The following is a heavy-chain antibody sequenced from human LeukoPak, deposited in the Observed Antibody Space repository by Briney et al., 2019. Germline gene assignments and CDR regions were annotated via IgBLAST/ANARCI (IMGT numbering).Heavy chain of an antibody. CDR3: ARAHGRGGYIDY. CDR2: IYFTGST. CDR1: GGSISLHY. J-gene: IGHJ4*02. D-gene: IGHD3-16*01. Sequence: SETLSLTCTVSGGSISLHYWSWIRQPPGKGLEWLGYIYFTGSTDYNPSLKSRVTISVDTSNNQFSLQLTSVTAADTAVYYCARAHGRGGYIDYWGQGTLVTVSS. V-gene: IGHV4-59*11.